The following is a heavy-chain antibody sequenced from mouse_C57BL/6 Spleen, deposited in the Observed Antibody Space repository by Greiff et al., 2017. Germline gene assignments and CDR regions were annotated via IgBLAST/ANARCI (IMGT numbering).Heavy chain of an antibody. CDR3: ARKGVYGAMDY. V-gene: IGHV1-26*01. J-gene: IGHJ4*01. D-gene: IGHD1-1*01. CDR2: INPNNGGT. Sequence: VQLQQSGPELVKPGASVKISCKASGYTFTDYYMNWVKQSHGKSLEWIGDINPNNGGTSYNQKFKGKATLTVDKSSSPAYMELRSLTSEDSAVYYCARKGVYGAMDYWGQGTSVTVSS. CDR1: GYTFTDYY.